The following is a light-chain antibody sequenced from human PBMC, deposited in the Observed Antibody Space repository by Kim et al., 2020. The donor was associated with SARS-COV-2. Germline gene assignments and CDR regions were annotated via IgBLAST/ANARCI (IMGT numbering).Light chain of an antibody. V-gene: IGLV1-47*02. CDR1: KSNIGRSY. J-gene: IGLJ3*02. CDR3: AAWDDSLSGPV. CDR2: IDN. Sequence: GQRVTIFCSGGKSNIGRSYVYWYQQFPGTAPKLLIQIDNKRPSGVSDRFSGSKSGTSASLAIRGLRSEDEADYYCAAWDDSLSGPVFGGGTQLTVL.